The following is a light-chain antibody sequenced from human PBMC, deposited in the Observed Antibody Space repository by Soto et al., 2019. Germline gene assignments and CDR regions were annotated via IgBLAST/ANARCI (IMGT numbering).Light chain of an antibody. V-gene: IGLV2-11*01. CDR3: CSYAGSYTVV. Sequence: QSVLTQPRSVSGSPGQSFTISCTGTSSDVGGYNYVSWYQQHPGKAPKLMIYDVSKRPSGVPDRFSGSKSGNTASLTISGLQAEDEADYYCCSYAGSYTVVFGGGTKLTVL. CDR1: SSDVGGYNY. CDR2: DVS. J-gene: IGLJ2*01.